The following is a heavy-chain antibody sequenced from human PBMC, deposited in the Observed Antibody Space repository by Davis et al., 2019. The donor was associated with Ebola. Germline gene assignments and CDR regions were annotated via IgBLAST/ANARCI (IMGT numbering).Heavy chain of an antibody. J-gene: IGHJ4*02. CDR1: GYTFTSYW. Sequence: KVSCKGSGYTFTSYWIAWVRQMPGKGLEWMGGIYPGDSDTKYSPSFQGHVTISVDKSINTVYLQWNSLMTSDTAMYYCTRGHGWTDSWGQGTLVTVSS. V-gene: IGHV5-51*01. D-gene: IGHD2-15*01. CDR3: TRGHGWTDS. CDR2: IYPGDSDT.